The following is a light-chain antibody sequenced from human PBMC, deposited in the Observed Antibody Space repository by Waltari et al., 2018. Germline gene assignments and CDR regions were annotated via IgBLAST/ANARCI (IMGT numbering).Light chain of an antibody. J-gene: IGKJ1*01. CDR2: GAS. CDR1: QSVSRA. V-gene: IGKV3-20*01. Sequence: EIVLTQSPGTLSLSLGERATVSCRASQSVSRALAWYQKKPGQAPRLLIYGASTRATGIPDRFSGSGSGTDVSLTISRLEPDDFAVYYCQHYLRLPVTFGQGTTVEI. CDR3: QHYLRLPVT.